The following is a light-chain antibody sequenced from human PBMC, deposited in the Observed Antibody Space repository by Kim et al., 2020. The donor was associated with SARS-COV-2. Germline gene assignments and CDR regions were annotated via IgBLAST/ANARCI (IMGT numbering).Light chain of an antibody. CDR2: GAS. CDR3: LQHNTYPIT. CDR1: QDIRND. J-gene: IGKJ5*01. V-gene: IGKV1-17*01. Sequence: GDRVTITCRASQDIRNDLGWYQQNPGRAPKRLIYGASSLQSGVPSRFSGSGSGTEFTLTISSLQPEDFATYFCLQHNTYPITFGKVTRLEIK.